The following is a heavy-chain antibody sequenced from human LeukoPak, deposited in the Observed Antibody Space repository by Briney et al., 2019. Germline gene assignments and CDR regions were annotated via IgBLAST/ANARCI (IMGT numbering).Heavy chain of an antibody. CDR1: GFTFSRYA. J-gene: IGHJ4*02. D-gene: IGHD3-10*01. Sequence: GGSLRLSCAASGFTFSRYAMSWVRQAPEKGREWVSGIVGGGATYYADSVKGRFTISRDNSENTVYLQMNSLRVEDTAIYYCVKDRVPAGRWAIDYWGQGTLVTVSS. CDR2: IVGGGAT. CDR3: VKDRVPAGRWAIDY. V-gene: IGHV3-23*01.